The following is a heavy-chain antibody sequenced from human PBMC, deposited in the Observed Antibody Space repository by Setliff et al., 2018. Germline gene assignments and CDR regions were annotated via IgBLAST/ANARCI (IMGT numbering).Heavy chain of an antibody. D-gene: IGHD2-2*01. CDR2: ISAYNGYI. CDR1: GGTFSDYG. CDR3: ARDRKEIVVKPPAASLDY. Sequence: ASVKVSCKASGGTFSDYGISWVRQAPGQGLEWMGWISAYNGYIVYAQKFQGRVTMTTDTSTTTAYMEVRSLRSDDTAVYYCARDRKEIVVKPPAASLDYWGQGTQVTVLL. J-gene: IGHJ4*02. V-gene: IGHV1-18*01.